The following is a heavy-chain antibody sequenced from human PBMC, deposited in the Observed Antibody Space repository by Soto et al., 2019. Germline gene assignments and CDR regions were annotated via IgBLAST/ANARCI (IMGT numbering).Heavy chain of an antibody. V-gene: IGHV4-30-2*01. Sequence: QLQLQESGSGLVKPSQTLSLTCAVSGGSISSGGYSWCWIRQPPGKGLEWIGYIYHSGSTYYNPAPKRRLTTPVNRSKNQFSLKLSSVTAAGTAVYYCAIGPPFHGGQGTLVTVSS. CDR1: GGSISSGGYS. CDR3: AIGPPFH. J-gene: IGHJ4*02. CDR2: IYHSGST.